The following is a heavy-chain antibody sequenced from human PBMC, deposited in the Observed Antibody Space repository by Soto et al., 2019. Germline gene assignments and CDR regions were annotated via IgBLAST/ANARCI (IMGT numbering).Heavy chain of an antibody. V-gene: IGHV1-18*01. J-gene: IGHJ4*02. CDR1: GYTFTSYG. CDR2: ISAYNGNT. CDR3: ARAGFRRYDFWSGYLLNFDY. D-gene: IGHD3-3*01. Sequence: ASVKVSCKASGYTFTSYGISWVRQAPGQGLEWMGWISAYNGNTNYAQKLQGRVTMTTDTSTSTAYMELRSLRSDDTAVYYCARAGFRRYDFWSGYLLNFDYWGQGTLVTAPQ.